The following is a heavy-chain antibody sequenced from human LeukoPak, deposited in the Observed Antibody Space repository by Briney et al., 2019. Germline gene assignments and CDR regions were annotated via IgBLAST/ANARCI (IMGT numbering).Heavy chain of an antibody. CDR2: ISGSGGST. V-gene: IGHV3-23*01. D-gene: IGHD3-22*01. CDR1: GFTFSSYA. Sequence: GGSLRLSCAASGFTFSSYAMSWVRQAPGKGLEWVSAISGSGGSTCYADSVMGRFTISRDNSKNTLYLQMNSLRAEDTAVYYCAKDHVITMIVVVIPVYFDYWGQGTLVTVSS. CDR3: AKDHVITMIVVVIPVYFDY. J-gene: IGHJ4*02.